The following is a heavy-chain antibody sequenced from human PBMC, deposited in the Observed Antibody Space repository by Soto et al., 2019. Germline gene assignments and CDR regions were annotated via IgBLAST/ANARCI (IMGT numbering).Heavy chain of an antibody. CDR1: GYTFTSYA. CDR3: ARDPSYYGMDV. V-gene: IGHV1-3*01. J-gene: IGHJ6*02. Sequence: ASVKVSCKASGYTFTSYAMLWVRQAPGQRLEWMGWISAGNGNTKYSQKFQGRVTITRDTSASTAYMELSSLRSEDTAVYYCARDPSYYGMDVWGQGTTVTVS. CDR2: ISAGNGNT.